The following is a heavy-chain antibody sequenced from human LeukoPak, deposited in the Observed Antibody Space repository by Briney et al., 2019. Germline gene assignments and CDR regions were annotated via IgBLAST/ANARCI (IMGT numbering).Heavy chain of an antibody. V-gene: IGHV3-23*01. CDR3: AKDPYSYSGSYSYYFDY. J-gene: IGHJ4*02. CDR1: GLTFNNYV. Sequence: GGSLRLSCAASGLTFNNYVMNWVRQAPGKGLEWVSAISGSGGSTYYADSVKGRFTISRDNSKNTLYLQMNSLRAEDTAVYYCAKDPYSYSGSYSYYFDYWGQGTLVTVSS. CDR2: ISGSGGST. D-gene: IGHD1-26*01.